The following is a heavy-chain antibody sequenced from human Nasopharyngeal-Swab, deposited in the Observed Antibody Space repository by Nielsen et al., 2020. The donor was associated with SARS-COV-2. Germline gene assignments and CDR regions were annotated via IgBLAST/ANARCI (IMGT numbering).Heavy chain of an antibody. D-gene: IGHD3-10*01. J-gene: IGHJ5*02. Sequence: SVKVFCKASGGTFSSYAISWVRQAPGQGLEWMGGIIPIFGTANYAQKFQGRVTITADESMSTAYMELSSLRSEDTAVYYCARDALWFGELLSQGGWFDPWGQGTLVTVSS. V-gene: IGHV1-69*13. CDR1: GGTFSSYA. CDR3: ARDALWFGELLSQGGWFDP. CDR2: IIPIFGTA.